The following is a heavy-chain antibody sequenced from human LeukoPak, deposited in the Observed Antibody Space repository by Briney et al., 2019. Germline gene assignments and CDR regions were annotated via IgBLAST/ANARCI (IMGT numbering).Heavy chain of an antibody. CDR3: ASQPYYDSSGYYFY. V-gene: IGHV4-39*01. Sequence: PSETLPLTCTVSGGSIISTSYNWGWIRQPPGKGLEWIGSIYYSGSTFYNPSLKSRVTISINTSKNQFSLKLSSVTAADTAVYYCASQPYYDSSGYYFYWGQGTLVTVPS. D-gene: IGHD3-22*01. J-gene: IGHJ4*02. CDR2: IYYSGST. CDR1: GGSIISTSYN.